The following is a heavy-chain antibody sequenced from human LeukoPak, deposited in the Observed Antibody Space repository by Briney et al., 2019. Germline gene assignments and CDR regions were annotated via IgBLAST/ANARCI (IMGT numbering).Heavy chain of an antibody. CDR3: AREGPTSWRSPMDV. D-gene: IGHD5-24*01. Sequence: GGSLRLSCAASGFTFSNYWMSWVRQAPGKGLEWVANIKQDESDKYYVDSVKGRFTISRDNAKNSLYLQMNSLRAEDTAVYYCAREGPTSWRSPMDVWGQGTTVTFSS. CDR2: IKQDESDK. J-gene: IGHJ6*02. CDR1: GFTFSNYW. V-gene: IGHV3-7*03.